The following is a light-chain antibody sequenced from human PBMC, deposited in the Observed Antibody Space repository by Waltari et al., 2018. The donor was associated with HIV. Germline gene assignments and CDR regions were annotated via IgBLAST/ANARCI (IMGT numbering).Light chain of an antibody. J-gene: IGLJ2*01. CDR3: LLSYAGARPVV. Sequence: QAVVTQEPSLTVSPGGTGTPTCGPSTGAVTSRHHPHWFQQKSGQAPRTLIYDKNNKHSSTPARFSGSLLGGKAALTLSGAQPEDEADYFCLLSYAGARPVVFGGGTKLTVL. CDR2: DKN. CDR1: TGAVTSRHH. V-gene: IGLV7-46*01.